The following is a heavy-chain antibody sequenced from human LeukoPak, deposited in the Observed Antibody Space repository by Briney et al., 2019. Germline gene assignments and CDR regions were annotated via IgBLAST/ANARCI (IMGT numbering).Heavy chain of an antibody. CDR3: AIWGSGTYYYYMDV. V-gene: IGHV1-69*13. CDR2: IIPIFGTA. Sequence: SVKVSCKASGYTFTSYGISWVRQAPGQGLEWMGGIIPIFGTANYAQKFQGRVTITADESTSTAYMDLSSLRSEDTAVYYCAIWGSGTYYYYMDVWGKGTTVTISS. J-gene: IGHJ6*03. CDR1: GYTFTSYG. D-gene: IGHD3-10*01.